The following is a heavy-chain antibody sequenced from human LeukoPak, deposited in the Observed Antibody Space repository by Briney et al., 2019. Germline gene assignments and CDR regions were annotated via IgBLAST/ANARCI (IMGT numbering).Heavy chain of an antibody. CDR1: GFTFSSYW. J-gene: IGHJ3*02. D-gene: IGHD3-16*01. CDR3: EGGQGHGFDI. CDR2: INSDGSST. V-gene: IGHV3-74*01. Sequence: GGSLRLSCAASGFTFSSYWMHWVRQAPGKGLVWVSGINSDGSSTRYADSVKGRFTISRDNAKNTLYLQMNSLRAEDTAVYYCEGGQGHGFDIWGQGTMVAVSS.